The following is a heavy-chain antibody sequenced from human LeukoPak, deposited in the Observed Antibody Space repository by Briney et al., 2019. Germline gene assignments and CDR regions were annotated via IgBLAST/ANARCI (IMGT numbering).Heavy chain of an antibody. CDR2: ISGSGGST. Sequence: GGSLRLSCAASGFTFSSYAMSWVRQAPGKGLEWVSAISGSGGSTYYADSVKGRLTISRDNSKNTLYLQMNSLRAEDTAVYYCAKRVYDSSGYYTPGYYNYGLDVWGQGTTVTVSS. V-gene: IGHV3-23*01. CDR3: AKRVYDSSGYYTPGYYNYGLDV. CDR1: GFTFSSYA. D-gene: IGHD3-22*01. J-gene: IGHJ6*02.